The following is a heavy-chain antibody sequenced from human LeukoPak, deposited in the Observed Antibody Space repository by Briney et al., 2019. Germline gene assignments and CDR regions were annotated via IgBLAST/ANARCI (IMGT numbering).Heavy chain of an antibody. CDR1: GGSISSSSYY. CDR2: IYYSGTT. CDR3: ASYGWGIYGASDY. J-gene: IGHJ4*02. V-gene: IGHV4-39*01. Sequence: SETLSLTCTVSGGSISSSSYYWGWIRQPPGKGLEWIGSIYYSGTTFYNPSLKSRVTISVDTSRNQFSLKLSSVTAADTAVYYWASYGWGIYGASDYWGQGPLVTVSS. D-gene: IGHD3-10*01.